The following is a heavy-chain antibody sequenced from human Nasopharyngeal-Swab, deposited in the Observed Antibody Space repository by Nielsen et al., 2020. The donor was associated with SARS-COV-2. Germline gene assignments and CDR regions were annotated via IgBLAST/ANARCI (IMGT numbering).Heavy chain of an antibody. V-gene: IGHV3-64D*08. Sequence: GESLKISCSASGFTFSSYAMHWVRQAPGKGLEYVSAISSNGGSTYYADSVKGRFTISRDNSKNTLYLQMSSPRAEDTAVYYCVKAVGSYMYYFDYWGQGTLVTVSS. J-gene: IGHJ4*02. D-gene: IGHD1-26*01. CDR1: GFTFSSYA. CDR2: ISSNGGST. CDR3: VKAVGSYMYYFDY.